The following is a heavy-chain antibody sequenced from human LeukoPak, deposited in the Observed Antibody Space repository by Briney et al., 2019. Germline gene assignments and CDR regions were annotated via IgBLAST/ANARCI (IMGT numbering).Heavy chain of an antibody. CDR3: ARHRVRGADSSSFDY. Sequence: SETLSFTCTVSGGSISSSSYYWGWIRQPPGKGLEWIGSIYYSGSTYYNPSLKSRVTISVDTSKNQFSLKLSSVTAADTAVYYCARHRVRGADSSSFDYWGQGTLVTVSS. CDR2: IYYSGST. CDR1: GGSISSSSYY. D-gene: IGHD6-13*01. J-gene: IGHJ4*02. V-gene: IGHV4-39*01.